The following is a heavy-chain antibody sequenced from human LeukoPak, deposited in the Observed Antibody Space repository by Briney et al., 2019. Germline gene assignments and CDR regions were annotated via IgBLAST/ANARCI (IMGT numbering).Heavy chain of an antibody. J-gene: IGHJ4*02. D-gene: IGHD6-13*01. CDR1: GFNVSSNY. V-gene: IGHV3-66*02. Sequence: GGSLGHSCAASGFNVSSNYMTWIRQDPGKGQEWVSLIYGADAAYYAESVRGRFMISRDNLKNTLFLQMNSLRVEDTAVYYCVTSTGQQFIPYDYWGQGTHVTVSS. CDR3: VTSTGQQFIPYDY. CDR2: IYGADAA.